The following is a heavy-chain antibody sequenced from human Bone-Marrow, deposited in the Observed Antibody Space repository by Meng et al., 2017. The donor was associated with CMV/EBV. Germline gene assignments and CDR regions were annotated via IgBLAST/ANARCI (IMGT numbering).Heavy chain of an antibody. CDR1: RYTFTGYY. D-gene: IGHD1-26*01. CDR3: ARASNSGSYPRGWYYYYGMDV. Sequence: ASVKVSCKASRYTFTGYYVHWVRQAPGQGLEWMGWINPNSGGTNYAQKFQGRVTMTRDTSISTAYMELSRLTSDDTAVYYCARASNSGSYPRGWYYYYGMDVWGQGTTVTVSS. CDR2: INPNSGGT. V-gene: IGHV1-2*02. J-gene: IGHJ6*02.